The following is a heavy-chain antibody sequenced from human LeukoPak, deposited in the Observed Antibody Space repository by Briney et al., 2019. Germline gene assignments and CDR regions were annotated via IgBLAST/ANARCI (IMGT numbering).Heavy chain of an antibody. CDR3: AREGRGSSYRRANDY. J-gene: IGHJ4*02. Sequence: PGGSLRLSCAASGFTFDDYGMSWVRQAPGKGLEWVSGINWNGGSTGYADSVKGRFTISRDNAKNSLYLQMNSLRAEDTALYHCAREGRGSSYRRANDYWGQGTLVTVSS. D-gene: IGHD6-13*01. CDR1: GFTFDDYG. CDR2: INWNGGST. V-gene: IGHV3-20*01.